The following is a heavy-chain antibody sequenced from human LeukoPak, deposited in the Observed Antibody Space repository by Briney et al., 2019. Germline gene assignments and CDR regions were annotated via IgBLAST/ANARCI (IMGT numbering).Heavy chain of an antibody. J-gene: IGHJ6*03. Sequence: ASVKVSCKASGYTFTGYYMHWVRQAPGQGLEWMGWINPNSGGTNYAQKFRGRVTMTRDTSISTAYMELSRLRSDDTAVYYCARPNDYYYYMDVWGKGTTVTVSS. CDR1: GYTFTGYY. V-gene: IGHV1-2*02. CDR2: INPNSGGT. CDR3: ARPNDYYYYMDV.